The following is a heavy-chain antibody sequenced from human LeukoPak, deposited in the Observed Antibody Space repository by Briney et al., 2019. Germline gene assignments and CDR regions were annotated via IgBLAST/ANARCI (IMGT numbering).Heavy chain of an antibody. J-gene: IGHJ4*02. V-gene: IGHV3-21*01. CDR1: GFTFSSYS. CDR3: ARGQRYYDSSDY. Sequence: GGSLRLSRAASGFTFSSYSMNWVRQAPGKGLEWVSSISSSSSYIYYADSVKGRFTISRDNAKNSLYLQMNSLRAEDTAVYYCARGQRYYDSSDYWGQGTLVTVSS. D-gene: IGHD3-22*01. CDR2: ISSSSSYI.